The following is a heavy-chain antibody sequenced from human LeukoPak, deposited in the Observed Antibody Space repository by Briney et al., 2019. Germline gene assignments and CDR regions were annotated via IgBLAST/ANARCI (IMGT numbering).Heavy chain of an antibody. CDR3: ASPGELPRGIDY. D-gene: IGHD1-7*01. Sequence: GASVKVSCKVSGYTLTELSMHWVRQAPGKGLEWMGGFDPEDGETIYAQKFQGRVTMTEDTSTDTAYMELSSLRSEDTAVYYCASPGELPRGIDYWGQGALVTVSS. V-gene: IGHV1-24*01. CDR1: GYTLTELS. CDR2: FDPEDGET. J-gene: IGHJ4*02.